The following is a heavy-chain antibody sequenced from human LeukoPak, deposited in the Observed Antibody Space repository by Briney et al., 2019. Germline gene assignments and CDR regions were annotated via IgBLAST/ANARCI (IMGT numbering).Heavy chain of an antibody. J-gene: IGHJ4*02. V-gene: IGHV4-59*08. CDR3: AGIMITFGGVIVNRRYFDY. Sequence: PSETLSLTCTVSGGSISSYYWSWIRQPPGKGLEWIGYIYYSGSTDYNPSLKSRVTISVDTSKNQFSLKLSSVTAADTAMYYCAGIMITFGGVIVNRRYFDYWGQGTLVTVSS. CDR2: IYYSGST. D-gene: IGHD3-16*02. CDR1: GGSISSYY.